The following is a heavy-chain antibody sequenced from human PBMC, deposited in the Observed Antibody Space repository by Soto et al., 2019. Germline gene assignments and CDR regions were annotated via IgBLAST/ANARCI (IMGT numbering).Heavy chain of an antibody. CDR3: ARGVHNYGMDV. CDR1: GGSISSSSYY. J-gene: IGHJ6*02. CDR2: IYYSGST. V-gene: IGHV4-39*01. Sequence: SETLSLTCTVSGGSISSSSYYWGWIRQPPGKGLEWIGSIYYSGSTYYNPSLKSRVTISVDTSKNQFSLKPSSVTAADTAVYYCARGVHNYGMDVWGQGTTVTVSS. D-gene: IGHD3-10*01.